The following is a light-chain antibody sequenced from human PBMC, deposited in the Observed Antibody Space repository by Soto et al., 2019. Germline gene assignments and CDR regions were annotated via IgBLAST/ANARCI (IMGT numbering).Light chain of an antibody. Sequence: PGERANLSCRTSKSVSRTLAWYQQKSGQAPRLLIYDASNRATGIPTRFSGSGSGTDFTLTISSLEPEDFAVYYCQQRYNWPQTFGQGTKVEIK. CDR2: DAS. CDR1: KSVSRT. V-gene: IGKV3-11*01. CDR3: QQRYNWPQT. J-gene: IGKJ1*01.